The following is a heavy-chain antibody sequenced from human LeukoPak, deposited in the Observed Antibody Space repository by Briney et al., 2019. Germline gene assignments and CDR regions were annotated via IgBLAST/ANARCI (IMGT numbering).Heavy chain of an antibody. CDR3: AASIAYRSSWYADY. D-gene: IGHD6-13*01. V-gene: IGHV3-21*01. CDR1: GLTFSYYS. Sequence: GGSLRLLCAASGLTFSYYSMNWVRQAPGKGLELVSSISSSSGYIHYADSVKGRFTISRDNAKNSLYLQMNSLRAEDTGLYYCAASIAYRSSWYADYWGQGTLVTVSS. J-gene: IGHJ4*02. CDR2: ISSSSGYI.